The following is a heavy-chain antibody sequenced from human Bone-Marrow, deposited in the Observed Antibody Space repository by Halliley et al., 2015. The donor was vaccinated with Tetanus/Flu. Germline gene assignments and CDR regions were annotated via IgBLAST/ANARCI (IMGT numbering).Heavy chain of an antibody. Sequence: TASGFTFSRYWMTWVRQAPGKGLEWVANIKKDGTEKYYVDSVKGRFTISRANANNTLYLRMSSLRAEDTAIYYCARDPTNDNWGQGTLVTVSS. CDR3: ARDPTNDN. CDR2: IKKDGTEK. CDR1: GFTFSRYW. J-gene: IGHJ4*02. V-gene: IGHV3-7*03.